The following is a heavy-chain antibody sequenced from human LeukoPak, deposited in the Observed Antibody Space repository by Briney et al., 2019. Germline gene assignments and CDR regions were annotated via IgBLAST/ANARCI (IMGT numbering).Heavy chain of an antibody. J-gene: IGHJ6*02. V-gene: IGHV3-7*01. CDR2: IKQDESEK. Sequence: GGSLRLSCAASGFTFSSYWMSWVRQAPGKGLEWVANIKQDESEKYYVDSVKGRFTISRDNAKNSLYLQMNSLRAEDTAVYYCARDYYGNYYYYYYGMDVWGQGTTVTVSS. CDR1: GFTFSSYW. D-gene: IGHD3-10*01. CDR3: ARDYYGNYYYYYYGMDV.